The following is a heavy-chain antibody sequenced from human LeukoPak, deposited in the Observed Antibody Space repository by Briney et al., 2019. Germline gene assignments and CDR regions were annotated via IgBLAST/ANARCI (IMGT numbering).Heavy chain of an antibody. J-gene: IGHJ5*02. V-gene: IGHV3-30*18. D-gene: IGHD2-8*01. Sequence: GGSLRLSCAASGFTFSTYGMHWVRQAPGKGLEWVAVISHDGSNKYYADSVKGRFTISRDNSKNTLYLQMNSLRAEDTAVYYCAKIRDCTNGVCPEWFDPWGQGTLVTVSS. CDR1: GFTFSTYG. CDR2: ISHDGSNK. CDR3: AKIRDCTNGVCPEWFDP.